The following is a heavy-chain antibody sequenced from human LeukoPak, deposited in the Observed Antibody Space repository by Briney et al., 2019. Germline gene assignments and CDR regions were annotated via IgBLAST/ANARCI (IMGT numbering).Heavy chain of an antibody. D-gene: IGHD2-21*02. Sequence: SETLSLTCTVSGGSISGYYWSWIRQPPGKGLEWIGSIYYSGSTYYNPSLKSRVTISVDTSKNQFSLKLSSVTAADTAVYYCATNANIVVVTATEPDDAFGIWGQGTMVTVSS. CDR2: IYYSGST. CDR1: GGSISGYY. CDR3: ATNANIVVVTATEPDDAFGI. J-gene: IGHJ3*02. V-gene: IGHV4-59*05.